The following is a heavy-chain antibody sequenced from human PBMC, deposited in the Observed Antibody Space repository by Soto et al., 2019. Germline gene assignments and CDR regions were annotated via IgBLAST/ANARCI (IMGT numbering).Heavy chain of an antibody. CDR3: TTDQRYFDGFWGHDYYYGMDV. V-gene: IGHV3-15*07. D-gene: IGHD3-9*01. J-gene: IGHJ6*02. CDR2: IKSKTDGGTT. CDR1: GFTFSNAW. Sequence: GGSLRLSCAASGFTFSNAWMNWVRQAPGKGLEWVGRIKSKTDGGTTDYAAPVKGRFTISRDDSKNTLYLQMNSLKTEDTAVYYCTTDQRYFDGFWGHDYYYGMDVWGQGTTVTVSS.